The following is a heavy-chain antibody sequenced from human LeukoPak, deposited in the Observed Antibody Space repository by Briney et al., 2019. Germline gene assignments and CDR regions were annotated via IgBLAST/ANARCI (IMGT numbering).Heavy chain of an antibody. J-gene: IGHJ6*02. CDR3: ARDPGLGLWNGLDV. CDR2: IWHDGSDK. D-gene: IGHD3-16*01. CDR1: GFPFSSYG. Sequence: PGGSLRLSCAASGFPFSSYGMHWVRQAPGKGLEWVAVIWHDGSDKYYADSVKGRFTVSGDNSKITLYLQMNSLTAEDTAVYYCARDPGLGLWNGLDVWGQGTTVTVSS. V-gene: IGHV3-33*01.